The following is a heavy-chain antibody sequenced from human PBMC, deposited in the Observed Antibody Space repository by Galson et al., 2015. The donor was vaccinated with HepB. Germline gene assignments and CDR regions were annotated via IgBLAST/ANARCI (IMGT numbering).Heavy chain of an antibody. CDR2: IIPILGIA. Sequence: SVKVSCKASGGTFSSYTISWVRQAPGKGLEWMGRIIPILGIANYAQKFQGRVTMTEDTSTDTAYMELSSLRSEDTAVYYCATDLLFWGRCAFDIWGQGTMVTVSS. CDR3: ATDLLFWGRCAFDI. V-gene: IGHV1-69*04. CDR1: GGTFSSYT. J-gene: IGHJ3*02. D-gene: IGHD2-8*02.